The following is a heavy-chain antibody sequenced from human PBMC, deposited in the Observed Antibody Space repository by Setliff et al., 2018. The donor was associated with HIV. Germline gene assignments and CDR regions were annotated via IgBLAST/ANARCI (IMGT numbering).Heavy chain of an antibody. Sequence: PSETLSLTCTVSGGSISHYYWTWIRQPPGKGLEWIGYIYYSGSTNYNPSLKSRATISVDASKDQFSLKLTSVTAADTAIYYCARGGGITWRSYSFDYWGQGTLVTVSS. CDR1: GGSISHYY. D-gene: IGHD3-10*01. V-gene: IGHV4-59*08. J-gene: IGHJ4*02. CDR2: IYYSGST. CDR3: ARGGGITWRSYSFDY.